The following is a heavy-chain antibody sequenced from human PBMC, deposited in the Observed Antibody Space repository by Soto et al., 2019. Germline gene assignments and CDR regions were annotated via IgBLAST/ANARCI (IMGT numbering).Heavy chain of an antibody. V-gene: IGHV4-39*01. CDR1: GGSISSSSYY. CDR2: IYYSGST. Sequence: QLQLQESGPGLVKPSETLSLTCTVSGGSISSSSYYWGWIRQPPGKGLEWIGSIYYSGSTYYNPSLKSRVTLSVDTSKNQFSLKLSSVTAADTAVYYCARRGKRADTAMVKGYYYYGMDVWGQGTTVTVSS. J-gene: IGHJ6*02. CDR3: ARRGKRADTAMVKGYYYYGMDV. D-gene: IGHD5-18*01.